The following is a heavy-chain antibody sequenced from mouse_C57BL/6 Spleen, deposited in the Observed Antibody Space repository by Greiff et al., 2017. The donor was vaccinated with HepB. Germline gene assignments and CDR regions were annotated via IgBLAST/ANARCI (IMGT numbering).Heavy chain of an antibody. CDR3: TMIDDGYSYWYFDV. J-gene: IGHJ1*03. V-gene: IGHV14-3*01. CDR2: IDPANGTT. CDR1: GFNIKNTY. Sequence: EVKLQESVAELVRPGASVKLSCTASGFNIKNTYMHWVKQRPEQGLEWIGRIDPANGTTKYAPKFQGKATITADTSSNTAYLQLSSLTSEDTAIYYCTMIDDGYSYWYFDVWGTGTTVTVSS. D-gene: IGHD2-3*01.